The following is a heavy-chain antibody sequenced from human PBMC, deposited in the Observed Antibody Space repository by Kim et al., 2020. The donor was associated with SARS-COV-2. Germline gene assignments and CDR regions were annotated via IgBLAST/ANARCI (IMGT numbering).Heavy chain of an antibody. CDR1: GFTFDDYA. CDR3: AKGSRGAFDI. J-gene: IGHJ3*02. V-gene: IGHV3-9*01. D-gene: IGHD6-13*01. Sequence: GGSLRLSCAASGFTFDDYAMHWVRQAPGKGLEWVSGISWNSGSIGYADSVKGRFTISRDNAKNSLYLQMNSLRAEDTALYYCAKGSRGAFDIWGQGTMVTVSS. CDR2: ISWNSGSI.